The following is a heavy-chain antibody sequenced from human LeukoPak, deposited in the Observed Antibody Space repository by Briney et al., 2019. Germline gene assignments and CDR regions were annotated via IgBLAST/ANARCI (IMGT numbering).Heavy chain of an antibody. CDR2: FDPEDGET. J-gene: IGHJ3*02. D-gene: IGHD2-15*01. V-gene: IGHV1-24*01. CDR3: ATAIVVVVASTAAFDI. Sequence: ASVKVSCKVSGYTLTELSMHWVRQAPGKGLEWMGGFDPEDGETIYAQKFQGRVTMTEGTSTDTAYMELTSLRSEDTAVYYCATAIVVVVASTAAFDIWGQGTMVTVSS. CDR1: GYTLTELS.